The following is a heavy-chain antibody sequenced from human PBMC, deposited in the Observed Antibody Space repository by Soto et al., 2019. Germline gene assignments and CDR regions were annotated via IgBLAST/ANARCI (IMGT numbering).Heavy chain of an antibody. D-gene: IGHD6-6*01. CDR2: IIPIFGTA. CDR3: ATLSSIAARWYY. J-gene: IGHJ4*02. V-gene: IGHV1-69*01. CDR1: GGTFSSYA. Sequence: QVQLVQSGAEVKKPGSSVKVSCKASGGTFSSYAISWVRQAPGQGLEWMGGIIPIFGTANYAQKFQGRVTITADESTSTAYMELSSLRSEHTALYYCATLSSIAARWYYWGQGTLVTVSS.